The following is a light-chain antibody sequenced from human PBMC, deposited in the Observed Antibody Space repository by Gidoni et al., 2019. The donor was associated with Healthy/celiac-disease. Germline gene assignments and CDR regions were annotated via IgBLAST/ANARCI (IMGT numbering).Light chain of an antibody. CDR3: QQYVSSPFT. CDR1: QSVSSSY. V-gene: IGKV3-20*01. CDR2: SAS. J-gene: IGKJ3*01. Sequence: EIVLTQSPGTLSLSPWERDTLSCRSSQSVSSSYLAWYQQKPGQAPRLLIYSASSRSTGIPDRFSGSGSGTDFTLTISRLEPEDFAVYYCQQYVSSPFTFGPGTKVDIK.